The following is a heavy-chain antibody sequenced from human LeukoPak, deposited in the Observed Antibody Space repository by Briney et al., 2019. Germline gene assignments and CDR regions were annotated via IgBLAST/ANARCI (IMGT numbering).Heavy chain of an antibody. J-gene: IGHJ4*02. V-gene: IGHV1-2*02. CDR2: INPNSGGT. CDR1: GYTFTVYY. CDR3: ARDQGEMATIPDY. D-gene: IGHD5-24*01. Sequence: GASVKVSCKASGYTFTVYYIHWVRQAPGQGLEWMGWINPNSGGTNYAQKFRGRVTMTRDTSIATAYMELSRLRSDDTAVYYCARDQGEMATIPDYWGQGTLVTVSS.